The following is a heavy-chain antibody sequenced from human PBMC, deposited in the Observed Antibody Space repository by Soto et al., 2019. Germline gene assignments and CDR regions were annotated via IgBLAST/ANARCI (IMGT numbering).Heavy chain of an antibody. V-gene: IGHV3-74*01. CDR2: INGDGSST. D-gene: IGHD1-26*01. CDR3: ESIPPRAVGATGEVDY. J-gene: IGHJ4*02. CDR1: GFTFSIYW. Sequence: GGSLRLSCAASGFTFSIYWMHWVRQAPGKGLVWVSRINGDGSSTSYADSVKGRFTISRDNAKNTLYLQMNSLRAEDRGVYYWESIPPRAVGATGEVDYGGQGTLVTVSS.